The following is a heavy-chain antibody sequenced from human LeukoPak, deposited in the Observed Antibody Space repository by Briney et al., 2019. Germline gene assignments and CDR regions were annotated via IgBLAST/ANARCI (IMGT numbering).Heavy chain of an antibody. V-gene: IGHV3-49*04. J-gene: IGHJ4*02. CDR2: ITRKSYGGTT. CDR3: SHSGKYDFWSGTF. Sequence: PARSLRLSCTASGHTSDDYTVTWVRQAPGKGLEWVGFITRKSYGGTTEYAASVKGRFTISRDDSKSIAYLEMSSLKTEDTGVYYCSHSGKYDFWSGTFWGQGTLVIVSS. D-gene: IGHD3-3*01. CDR1: GHTSDDYT.